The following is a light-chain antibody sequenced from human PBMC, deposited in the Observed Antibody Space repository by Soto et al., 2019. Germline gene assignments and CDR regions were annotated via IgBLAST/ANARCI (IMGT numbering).Light chain of an antibody. CDR1: KLGDKY. CDR2: QDS. V-gene: IGLV3-1*01. Sequence: SYELTLPPSVSVSPGQTASITCSGDKLGDKYACWYQQKPGQSPVLVIYQDSKRPSGIPERFSGSKSGNTATLTISGTQAMDEADYYCQAWDSSTVVFGGGTKLTVL. J-gene: IGLJ2*01. CDR3: QAWDSSTVV.